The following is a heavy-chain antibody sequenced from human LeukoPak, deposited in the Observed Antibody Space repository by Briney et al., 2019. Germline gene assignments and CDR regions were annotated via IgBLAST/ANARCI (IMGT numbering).Heavy chain of an antibody. CDR2: IRSKAYGGTT. Sequence: KAGGSLRLSCIASGFTFGDYAMSWVRQAPGKGLEWVGFIRSKAYGGTTEYAASVKSRFSISRDDSKSIAYLQMNSLRTEDTAVFYCTRDCSGGSCWGDAFDIWGQGRMVTVSS. CDR3: TRDCSGGSCWGDAFDI. J-gene: IGHJ3*02. V-gene: IGHV3-49*04. D-gene: IGHD2-15*01. CDR1: GFTFGDYA.